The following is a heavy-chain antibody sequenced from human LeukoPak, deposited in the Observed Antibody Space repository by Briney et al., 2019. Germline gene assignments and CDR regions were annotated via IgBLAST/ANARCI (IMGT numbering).Heavy chain of an antibody. D-gene: IGHD3-22*01. V-gene: IGHV5-51*01. CDR1: GGTFSSYA. CDR3: ARRPYDSNGYYFDY. Sequence: KVSCKASGGTFSSYAISWVRQMPGKGLEWMGIIYPGDSDTRYSPSFQGQVTISVDKSISTAYLQWSSLKASDTAMYYCARRPYDSNGYYFDYWGQGTLVTVSS. CDR2: IYPGDSDT. J-gene: IGHJ4*02.